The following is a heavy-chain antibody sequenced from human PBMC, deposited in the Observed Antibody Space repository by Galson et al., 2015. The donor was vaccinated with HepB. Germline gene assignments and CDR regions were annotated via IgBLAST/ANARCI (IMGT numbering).Heavy chain of an antibody. D-gene: IGHD2-2*01. CDR1: GYTFTSYG. CDR2: ISAYNGNT. Sequence: SVKVSCKASGYTFTSYGISWVRQAPGQGLEWMGWISAYNGNTNYAQKLQGRVTMTPDTSTSTAYMELRSLRSDDTAVYYCARKGIVVVPAAFDPWGQGTLVTVSS. V-gene: IGHV1-18*01. J-gene: IGHJ5*02. CDR3: ARKGIVVVPAAFDP.